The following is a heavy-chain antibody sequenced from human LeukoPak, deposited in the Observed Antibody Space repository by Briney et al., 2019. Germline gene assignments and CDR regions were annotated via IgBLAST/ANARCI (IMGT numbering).Heavy chain of an antibody. D-gene: IGHD2/OR15-2a*01. CDR1: GNYW. J-gene: IGHJ4*02. CDR3: VSFYETY. V-gene: IGHV3-74*01. Sequence: GGSLRLSCAASGNYWMHWVRQVPGKGLVWVSHINSDGSWTSYADSVKGRFTISKDNAKNTVYLQMNSLRAGDTAVYYCVSFYETYWGRGTLVTVSS. CDR2: INSDGSWT.